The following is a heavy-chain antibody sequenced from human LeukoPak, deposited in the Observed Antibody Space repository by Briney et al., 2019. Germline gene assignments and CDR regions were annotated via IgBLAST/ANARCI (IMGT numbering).Heavy chain of an antibody. CDR3: AKAFWSGYYNGYYYMDV. V-gene: IGHV3-30*18. J-gene: IGHJ6*03. CDR1: GFTFSSYG. Sequence: GRSLRLSCAASGFTFSSYGMHWVRQAPGKGLEWVAVISYDGSNKYYADSVKGRFTISRDNSKNTLYLQMNSLRAEDTAVYYCAKAFWSGYYNGYYYMDVWGKGTTVTVSS. CDR2: ISYDGSNK. D-gene: IGHD3-3*01.